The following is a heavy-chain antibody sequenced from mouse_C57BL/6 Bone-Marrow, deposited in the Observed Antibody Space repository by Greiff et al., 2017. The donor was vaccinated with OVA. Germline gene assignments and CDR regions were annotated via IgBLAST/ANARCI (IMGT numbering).Heavy chain of an antibody. CDR1: GFTFSDYG. V-gene: IGHV5-17*01. CDR2: ISSGSSTI. D-gene: IGHD1-1*01. J-gene: IGHJ2*01. CDR3: ARNYYGSSLYYLYY. Sequence: EVQLVESGGGLVKPGGSLKLSCAASGFTFSDYGMHWVSQAPEKGLEWVAYISSGSSTIYYADTVKGRFTISRDNAKNTLFLQMNSLRSEATAMYYCARNYYGSSLYYLYYWGQGTTLTVSS.